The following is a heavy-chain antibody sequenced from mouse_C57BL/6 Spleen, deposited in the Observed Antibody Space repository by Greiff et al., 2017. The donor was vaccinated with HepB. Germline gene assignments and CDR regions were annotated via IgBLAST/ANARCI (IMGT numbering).Heavy chain of an antibody. CDR1: GFTFSSYC. Sequence: EVKLMESGGDLVKPGGSLKLSCAASGFTFSSYCMSWVRQTPDKRLEWVATISSGGSYTYYPDSVQGRFPISRDNAKNTLYLQMSSLKSEDTAKDYWARLTAYRTDCYFEVWGTGTTVTVSS. CDR3: ARLTAYRTDCYFEV. D-gene: IGHD1-2*01. CDR2: ISSGGSYT. V-gene: IGHV5-6*01. J-gene: IGHJ1*03.